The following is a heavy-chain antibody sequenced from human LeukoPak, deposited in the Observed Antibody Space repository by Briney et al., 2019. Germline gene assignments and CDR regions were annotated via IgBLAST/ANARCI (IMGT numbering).Heavy chain of an antibody. J-gene: IGHJ4*02. CDR3: AKDMEGSVADYFDY. D-gene: IGHD3-10*01. CDR1: GFTFSSYA. V-gene: IGHV3-23*01. Sequence: GGSLRLSCAASGFTFSSYAMSWVRQAPGKGLERVSHISGSGDTTYYADSVKGRFTISRDNSKNTLYLQMNSLRADDTAVYYCAKDMEGSVADYFDYWGQGTLVTVSS. CDR2: ISGSGDTT.